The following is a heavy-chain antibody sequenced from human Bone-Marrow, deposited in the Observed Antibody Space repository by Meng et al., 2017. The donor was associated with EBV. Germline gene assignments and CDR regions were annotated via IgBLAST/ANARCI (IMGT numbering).Heavy chain of an antibody. CDR1: GDTFSSYT. D-gene: IGHD2-15*01. Sequence: QGPLGQSGAEGKKPGSSVKVCCKASGDTFSSYTFTWVRQAPGQGLEWMGGIIPLFGTTDYAQNFQGRVTITADEVTSTVYMELASLRSDDTAVYFCARGDVVVEAATPPDRWGQGTLVTVSS. J-gene: IGHJ5*02. CDR2: IIPLFGTT. CDR3: ARGDVVVEAATPPDR. V-gene: IGHV1-69*01.